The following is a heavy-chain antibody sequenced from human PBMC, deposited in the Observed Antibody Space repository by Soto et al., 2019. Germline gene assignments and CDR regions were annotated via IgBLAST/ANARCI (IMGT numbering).Heavy chain of an antibody. CDR1: GGSISSGGYS. D-gene: IGHD3-10*01. J-gene: IGHJ5*02. V-gene: IGHV4-30-2*01. Sequence: ASETLSLTCAVSGGSISSGGYSWSWIRQPPGKGLEWIGYIYHSGSTYYNPSLKSRVTISVDRSKNQFSLKLSSVTAADTAVYYCARDPGSGSYYGWFDPWGQGTLVTVS. CDR2: IYHSGST. CDR3: ARDPGSGSYYGWFDP.